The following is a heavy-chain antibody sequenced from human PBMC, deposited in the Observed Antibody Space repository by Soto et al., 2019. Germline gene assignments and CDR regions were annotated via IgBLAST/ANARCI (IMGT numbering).Heavy chain of an antibody. CDR3: AKYLRPDYGGNLKTNAFDI. Sequence: GGSLRLSCAASGFTFSSYAMSWVRQAPGKGLEWVSVISGSGGSTYYADSVKGRFTISRDNSKNTLYLQMNSLRADDKAVYYGAKYLRPDYGGNLKTNAFDIWGQGTMVTVSS. V-gene: IGHV3-23*01. D-gene: IGHD4-17*01. J-gene: IGHJ3*02. CDR1: GFTFSSYA. CDR2: ISGSGGST.